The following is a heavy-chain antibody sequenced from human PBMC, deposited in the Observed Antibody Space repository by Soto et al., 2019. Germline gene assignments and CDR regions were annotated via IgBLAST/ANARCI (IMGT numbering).Heavy chain of an antibody. D-gene: IGHD3-3*01. Sequence: SETLSLTCAVSGDSVSSRTSYWNWIRQPPGKGLDWIGYVHSSGNTNYNPSLKSRVTILIDTSKIQLSLRLTSVTAADTAVYFCARASRLFGVVLSDWGQGSRVTVSS. J-gene: IGHJ4*02. CDR3: ARASRLFGVVLSD. CDR1: GDSVSSRTSY. V-gene: IGHV4-61*01. CDR2: VHSSGNT.